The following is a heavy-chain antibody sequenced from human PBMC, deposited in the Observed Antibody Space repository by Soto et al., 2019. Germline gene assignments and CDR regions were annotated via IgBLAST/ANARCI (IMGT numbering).Heavy chain of an antibody. CDR3: ASRRESSWYQALTYYYYYGMDV. D-gene: IGHD6-13*01. CDR1: GGSISSSSYY. J-gene: IGHJ6*02. CDR2: IYYSGST. V-gene: IGHV4-39*01. Sequence: SETLSLTCTVSGGSISSSSYYWGWIRQPPGKGLEWIGSIYYSGSTYYNPSLKSRVTISVDTSKNQFSLKLSSVTAADTAVYYCASRRESSWYQALTYYYYYGMDVWGQGTTVTVSS.